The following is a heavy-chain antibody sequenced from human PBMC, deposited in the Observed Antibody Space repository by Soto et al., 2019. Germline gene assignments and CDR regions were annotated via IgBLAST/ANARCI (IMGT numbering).Heavy chain of an antibody. CDR3: VRTSLVVAAATREDY. Sequence: EVQLVESGGGLVQPGGSLRLSCAASGFTFSSYWMHWVRQAPGKGLVWVSRINSDGSSTSYADSVKGRFTISRDNAKNTLYLQMNSLRAEETAVYYCVRTSLVVAAATREDYWGKGTLVTVSS. V-gene: IGHV3-74*01. D-gene: IGHD2-15*01. CDR1: GFTFSSYW. J-gene: IGHJ4*02. CDR2: INSDGSST.